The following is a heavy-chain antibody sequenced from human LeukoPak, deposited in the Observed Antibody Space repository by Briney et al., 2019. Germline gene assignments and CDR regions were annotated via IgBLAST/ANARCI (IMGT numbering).Heavy chain of an antibody. CDR1: GFTFSSYS. CDR3: ARHGVTSPLRFLEWLCDY. D-gene: IGHD3-3*01. V-gene: IGHV3-21*01. J-gene: IGHJ4*02. CDR2: ISSSSSYI. Sequence: PGGSLRLSCAASGFTFSSYSMNWVRQAPGKGLEWVSSISSSSSYIYYADSVKGRFTISRDNAKNSLYLQMNSLRAEDTAVYYCARHGVTSPLRFLEWLCDYWGQGTLVTVSS.